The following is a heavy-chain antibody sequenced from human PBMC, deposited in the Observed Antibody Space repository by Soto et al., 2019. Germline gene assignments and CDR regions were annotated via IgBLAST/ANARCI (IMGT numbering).Heavy chain of an antibody. CDR1: GFTFSSYA. Sequence: EVQLLESGGGLVQPGGSLRLSCAASGFTFSSYAMSWVRQAPGKGLEWVSTISGSGGRTYYADSMKGRFSISRDNSKNTLYLQMNSLRAEDTAVYHCAKWRGDGYNGADYWGQGTLVTVSS. CDR2: ISGSGGRT. V-gene: IGHV3-23*01. CDR3: AKWRGDGYNGADY. D-gene: IGHD5-12*01. J-gene: IGHJ4*02.